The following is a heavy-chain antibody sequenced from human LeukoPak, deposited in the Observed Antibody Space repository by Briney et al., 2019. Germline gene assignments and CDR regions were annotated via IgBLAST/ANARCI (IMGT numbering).Heavy chain of an antibody. CDR3: ARDRVRTGYYGMDV. V-gene: IGHV4-31*03. D-gene: IGHD2-21*01. CDR1: GGSISSGGYY. J-gene: IGHJ6*02. Sequence: SETLSLTCTVSGGSISSGGYYWSWIRQHPGKGLEWIGYIYYSGSTYYNPSLKSRVTISVDTSKNQFSLKLSSVTAADTAVYYCARDRVRTGYYGMDVWGQGTTVTVSS. CDR2: IYYSGST.